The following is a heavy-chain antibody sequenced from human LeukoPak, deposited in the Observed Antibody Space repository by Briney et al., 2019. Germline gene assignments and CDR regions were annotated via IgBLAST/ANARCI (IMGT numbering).Heavy chain of an antibody. D-gene: IGHD3-10*01. J-gene: IGHJ3*02. CDR2: ISDSGGRT. Sequence: GGSLRLSCAVSGITLSNYGMCWVRQAPGKGLEWVAGISDSGGRTNYADSVKGRFTISRDNPKNTLYLQMNSLRAEDTAVYFCAKEDYGSGFFDIWGQGTMVTVSS. V-gene: IGHV3-23*01. CDR1: GITLSNYG. CDR3: AKEDYGSGFFDI.